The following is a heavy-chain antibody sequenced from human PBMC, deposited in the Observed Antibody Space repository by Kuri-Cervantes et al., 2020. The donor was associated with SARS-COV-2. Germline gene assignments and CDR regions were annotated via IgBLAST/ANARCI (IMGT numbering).Heavy chain of an antibody. J-gene: IGHJ4*02. CDR3: ARDRGYGGLRYYFDY. Sequence: GGSLRLSCAASGFTLSSYGMHWVRQAPGKGLEWVAVIWYDGSNKYYADSVKGRFTISRDNSKNTLYLQMNSLRAEDTAVYYCARDRGYGGLRYYFDYWGQGTLVTVSS. V-gene: IGHV3-33*08. D-gene: IGHD5-12*01. CDR1: GFTLSSYG. CDR2: IWYDGSNK.